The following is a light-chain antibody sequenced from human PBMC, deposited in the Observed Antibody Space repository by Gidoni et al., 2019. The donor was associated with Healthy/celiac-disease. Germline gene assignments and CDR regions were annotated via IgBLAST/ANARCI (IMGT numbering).Light chain of an antibody. Sequence: EIVLTQSPGTRSLSPGERATLSCRASQSVSSSYLAWYQQKPGQAPRLLIYGASSRATGIPDRFSGSGSGTDFTLTISRLEPEDFAVYYCQLGFTFGPGTKVDIK. CDR2: GAS. CDR1: QSVSSSY. J-gene: IGKJ3*01. V-gene: IGKV3-20*01. CDR3: QLGFT.